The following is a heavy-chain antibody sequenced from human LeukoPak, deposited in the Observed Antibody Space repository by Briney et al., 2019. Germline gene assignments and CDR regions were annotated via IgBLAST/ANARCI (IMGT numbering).Heavy chain of an antibody. D-gene: IGHD1-26*01. J-gene: IGHJ4*02. Sequence: GGSLRLSCAASGFTFSDYYMSWIRQAPGKGLEWVSYISSSGSTIYYADSVEGRFTISRDNAKNSLYLQMNSLRAEDTAVYYCARDQVLYWELLPTASDYWGQGTLVTVSS. CDR2: ISSSGSTI. CDR3: ARDQVLYWELLPTASDY. V-gene: IGHV3-11*04. CDR1: GFTFSDYY.